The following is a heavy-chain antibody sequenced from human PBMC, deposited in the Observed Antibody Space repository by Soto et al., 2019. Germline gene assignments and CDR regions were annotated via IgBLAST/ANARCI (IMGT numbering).Heavy chain of an antibody. D-gene: IGHD3-3*01. CDR3: ASSSWSGSRGWFDY. CDR1: GGSISSYY. J-gene: IGHJ4*02. Sequence: SETLSLTCTVSGGSISSYYWSWIRQPPGKGLEWIGYIYYSGSTNYNPSLKSRVTISVDTSKNQFSLKLSSVTAADTAVYYCASSSWSGSRGWFDYWGQGTLVTVSS. CDR2: IYYSGST. V-gene: IGHV4-59*08.